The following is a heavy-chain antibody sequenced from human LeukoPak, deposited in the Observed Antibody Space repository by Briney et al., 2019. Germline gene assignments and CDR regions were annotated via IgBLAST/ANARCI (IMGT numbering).Heavy chain of an antibody. CDR2: IYPGDSDT. J-gene: IGHJ4*02. V-gene: IGHV5-51*01. D-gene: IGHD6-19*01. Sequence: GESLKTSCKGSGYRFTSYWIGWVRQMPGKGLEWMGIIYPGDSDTRYSPSFQGQVIISADKSITTAYLQWSSLKASDTAMYYCARRGIDSSGWYFDYWGQGTLVTVSS. CDR3: ARRGIDSSGWYFDY. CDR1: GYRFTSYW.